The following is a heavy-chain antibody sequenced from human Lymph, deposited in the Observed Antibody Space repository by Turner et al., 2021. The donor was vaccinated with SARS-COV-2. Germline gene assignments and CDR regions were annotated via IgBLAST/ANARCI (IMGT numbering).Heavy chain of an antibody. CDR1: GFTVSSNY. CDR2: IYPGGST. D-gene: IGHD4-17*01. V-gene: IGHV3-66*01. Sequence: EVQLVESGGGLVRPGGSLRLSCAASGFTVSSNYMTWVRQAPGKRLEWVSLIYPGGSTYYADFVKGRLTISRENYKNTVYLQMNSRRAEETAGYYCARDYGDYGPWGQGTLVTVSS. J-gene: IGHJ5*02. CDR3: ARDYGDYGP.